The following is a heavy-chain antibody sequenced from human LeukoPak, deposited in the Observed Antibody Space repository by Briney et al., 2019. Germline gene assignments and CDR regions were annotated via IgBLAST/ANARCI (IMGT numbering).Heavy chain of an antibody. J-gene: IGHJ4*02. D-gene: IGHD3-22*01. Sequence: GGSLRLSCAVSGFPVSSNFMSWVRQAPGKGPQSVSIMFSGGSTDYADSVRGRFSISRDSSQNTVSLQMNSLRAEDTAVYYCARSRYYSASRGGDYRGFDYWGQGTLVTVSS. CDR3: ARSRYYSASRGGDYRGFDY. CDR1: GFPVSSNF. CDR2: MFSGGST. V-gene: IGHV3-53*01.